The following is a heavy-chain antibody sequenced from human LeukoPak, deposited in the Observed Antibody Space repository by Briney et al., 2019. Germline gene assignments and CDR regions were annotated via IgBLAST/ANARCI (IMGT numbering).Heavy chain of an antibody. CDR2: ISGSGGST. CDR1: GFTFSSYS. Sequence: GGSLRLSCAASGFTFSSYSMNWVRQAPGKGLEWVSAISGSGGSTYYADSVKGRFTISRDNSKNTLYLQMNSLRAEDTAVYYCAKDLAYRTYDYWGQGTLVTVSS. V-gene: IGHV3-23*01. CDR3: AKDLAYRTYDY. J-gene: IGHJ4*02. D-gene: IGHD3-16*02.